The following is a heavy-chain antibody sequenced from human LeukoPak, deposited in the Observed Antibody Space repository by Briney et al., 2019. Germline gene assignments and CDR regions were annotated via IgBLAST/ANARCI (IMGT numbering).Heavy chain of an antibody. CDR1: GYTFTNYY. CDR3: ARQPDSGKGYFDY. D-gene: IGHD3-10*01. V-gene: IGHV1-46*01. CDR2: INSSGGST. J-gene: IGHJ4*02. Sequence: ASVKVSCKASGYTFTNYYIHWVRQAPGQGLEWMAIINSSGGSTNYAQKFQGRVTMTKDTSTRTVYMELSSLRSEDTAVYYCARQPDSGKGYFDYWGQGTLVTVSS.